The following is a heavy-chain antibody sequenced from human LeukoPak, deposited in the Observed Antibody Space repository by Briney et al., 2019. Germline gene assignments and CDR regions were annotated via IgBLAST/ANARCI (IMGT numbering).Heavy chain of an antibody. CDR3: ARDQTEPDIVVVPAAIVTGFDP. V-gene: IGHV3-7*01. D-gene: IGHD2-2*01. CDR2: IKQDGSEK. Sequence: GGSLRLSCAASGFTFSSYWMSWVRQAPGKGLEWVANIKQDGSEKYYVDSVKGRFTISRDNAKNSLYLQMNSLRAEDTAVYYCARDQTEPDIVVVPAAIVTGFDPWGQGTLVTVPS. J-gene: IGHJ5*02. CDR1: GFTFSSYW.